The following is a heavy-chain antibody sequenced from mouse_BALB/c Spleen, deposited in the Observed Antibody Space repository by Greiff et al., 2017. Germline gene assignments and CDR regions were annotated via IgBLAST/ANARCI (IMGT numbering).Heavy chain of an antibody. CDR1: GFTFSSYT. J-gene: IGHJ4*01. V-gene: IGHV5-12-2*01. D-gene: IGHD1-1*01. CDR2: ISNGGGST. CDR3: ARHDTLRGYYYAMDY. Sequence: EVMLVESGGGLVQPGGSLKLSCAASGFTFSSYTMSWVRQTPEKRLEWVAYISNGGGSTYYPDTVKGRFTISRDNAKNTLYLQMSSLKSEDTAMYYCARHDTLRGYYYAMDYWGQGTSVTVSS.